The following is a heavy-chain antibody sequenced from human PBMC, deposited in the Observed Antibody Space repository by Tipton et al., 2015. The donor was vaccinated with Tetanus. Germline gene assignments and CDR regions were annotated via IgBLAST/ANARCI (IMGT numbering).Heavy chain of an antibody. J-gene: IGHJ4*02. CDR2: IYIGGSI. CDR3: ATGEYSNGLFRN. Sequence: GSLRLSCAASGFSVSNNYMSWVRQAPGKGLKWVSVIYIGGSIYYTDSVKGRFTISRDNSKNTLFLQMNSLRVEDTAVYYCATGEYSNGLFRNWGQGTQVTVST. V-gene: IGHV3-53*01. D-gene: IGHD2/OR15-2a*01. CDR1: GFSVSNNY.